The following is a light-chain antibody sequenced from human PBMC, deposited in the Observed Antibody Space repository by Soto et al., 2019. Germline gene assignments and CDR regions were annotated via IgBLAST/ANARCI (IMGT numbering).Light chain of an antibody. V-gene: IGLV2-14*03. CDR2: DVS. J-gene: IGLJ1*01. CDR3: SSYTSSSHLYV. Sequence: QSVLTQPASVSGSPGQSITISCTGTSIDIGGYYYVSWYQQHPGKAPKLMIYDVSNLPLGVSTRFSGSKSGNTASLTISGRQAEADADYYFSSYTSSSHLYVFGTGTQVTVL. CDR1: SIDIGGYYY.